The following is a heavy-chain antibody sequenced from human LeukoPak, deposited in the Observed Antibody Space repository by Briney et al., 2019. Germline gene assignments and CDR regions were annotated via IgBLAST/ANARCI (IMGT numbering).Heavy chain of an antibody. D-gene: IGHD3-3*01. CDR2: ISGSGGST. Sequence: SGGSLRLSGAASGFTFSSYAMSWVRQAPGKGLEWVSAISGSGGSTYYADSVKGRFTISRDNSKNMLYLQMNSLRAEDTAVYYCAKVPRITIFGVVIYYFDYWGQGTLVTVSS. CDR3: AKVPRITIFGVVIYYFDY. V-gene: IGHV3-23*01. J-gene: IGHJ4*02. CDR1: GFTFSSYA.